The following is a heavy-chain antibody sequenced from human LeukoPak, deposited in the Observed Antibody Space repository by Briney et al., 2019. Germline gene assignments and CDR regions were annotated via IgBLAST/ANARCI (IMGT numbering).Heavy chain of an antibody. V-gene: IGHV1-18*01. CDR2: ISAYNGNT. J-gene: IGHJ4*02. CDR3: ARVYDFWSGYCNDY. D-gene: IGHD3-3*01. Sequence: ASVKVSCKASGYAFTSYGISWVRQAPGQGLEWMGWISAYNGNTNYAQKLQGRVTMTTDTSTSTAYMELRSLRSDDTAVYYCARVYDFWSGYCNDYWGQGTLVTVSS. CDR1: GYAFTSYG.